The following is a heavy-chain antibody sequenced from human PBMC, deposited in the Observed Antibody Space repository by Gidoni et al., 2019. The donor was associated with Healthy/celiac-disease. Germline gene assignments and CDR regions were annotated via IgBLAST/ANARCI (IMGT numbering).Heavy chain of an antibody. Sequence: QVQLQESGPGLVKPSGTLSLTCAVSGGSISSSNWSSWVRQPPGKGLEWIGEFSHSGRTNYNPSLKSRVTISVDKAKNQFSLKLSSVTAADTAVYYCARSFLPGYSSGWSLNWFDPWGQGTLVTVSS. CDR2: FSHSGRT. CDR3: ARSFLPGYSSGWSLNWFDP. J-gene: IGHJ5*02. CDR1: GGSISSSNW. V-gene: IGHV4-4*02. D-gene: IGHD6-19*01.